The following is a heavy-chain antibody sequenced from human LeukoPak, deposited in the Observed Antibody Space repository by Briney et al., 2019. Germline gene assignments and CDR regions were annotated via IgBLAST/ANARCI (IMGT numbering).Heavy chain of an antibody. D-gene: IGHD2-15*01. CDR3: ARGVVVAAKDAFDI. J-gene: IGHJ3*02. CDR2: INHSGST. V-gene: IGHV4-34*01. CDR1: GGSFSGYY. Sequence: SETLSLTCAVYGGSFSGYYWSWIRQPPGKGLELIGEINHSGSTNYNPSLKSRVTISVDTSKNQFSLKLSSVTAADTAVYYCARGVVVAAKDAFDIWGQGTMVTVSS.